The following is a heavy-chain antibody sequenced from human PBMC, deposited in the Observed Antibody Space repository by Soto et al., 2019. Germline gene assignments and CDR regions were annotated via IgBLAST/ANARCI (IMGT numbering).Heavy chain of an antibody. CDR1: GYSFTSYW. CDR3: AREQDCGGDCPGRAFDI. CDR2: IYPGDSDT. V-gene: IGHV5-51*01. Sequence: GESLKISCEGSGYSFTSYWIGWVREMPGKGLEWMGIIYPGDSDTRYSPSFQGQVTISADKSISTAYLQWSSLKASDTAMYYCAREQDCGGDCPGRAFDIWGQGTMVTVSS. J-gene: IGHJ3*02. D-gene: IGHD2-21*02.